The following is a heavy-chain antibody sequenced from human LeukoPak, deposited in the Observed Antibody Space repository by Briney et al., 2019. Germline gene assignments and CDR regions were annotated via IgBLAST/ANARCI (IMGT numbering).Heavy chain of an antibody. D-gene: IGHD1-1*01. CDR1: GYTFTAYY. V-gene: IGHV1-2*02. CDR2: INPNSGDT. CDR3: VSATWNDHLSDFDN. J-gene: IGHJ4*02. Sequence: ASVKLSCKASGYTFTAYYLHWVRQAPGPGLEWMGWINPNSGDTNYAQKFRGRVTMTRDTSINTGYMELTRLTSDDTALYYCVSATWNDHLSDFDNWGQGTLVTVSS.